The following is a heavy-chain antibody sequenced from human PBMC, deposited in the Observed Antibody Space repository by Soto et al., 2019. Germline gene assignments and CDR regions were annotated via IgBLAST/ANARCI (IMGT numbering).Heavy chain of an antibody. Sequence: ASVKVSCKASGYTFTSYDINWVRQATGQGLEWMGWMNPNSGNTGYAQKFQGRFTISRDNAKNTLHLEMNSLRAEDTAVYYCVRDGHCITTSCYGNWLDPWGQGTLVTVSS. D-gene: IGHD2-2*01. CDR1: GYTFTSYD. CDR3: VRDGHCITTSCYGNWLDP. V-gene: IGHV1-8*01. CDR2: MNPNSGNT. J-gene: IGHJ5*02.